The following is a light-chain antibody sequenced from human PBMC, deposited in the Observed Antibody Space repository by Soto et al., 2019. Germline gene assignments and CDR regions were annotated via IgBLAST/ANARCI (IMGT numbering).Light chain of an antibody. CDR1: SSNVGGYNY. J-gene: IGLJ2*01. V-gene: IGLV2-11*01. Sequence: QSVLTQPRSVSGSPGQSVTISCPGTSSNVGGYNYVSWYQQNPGKAPKLMIYDVSKRPSGVPDRFSGSKSGNTASLTISGLQAEDEDDYYCCSYAGSYTMVFGGGTKLTVL. CDR2: DVS. CDR3: CSYAGSYTMV.